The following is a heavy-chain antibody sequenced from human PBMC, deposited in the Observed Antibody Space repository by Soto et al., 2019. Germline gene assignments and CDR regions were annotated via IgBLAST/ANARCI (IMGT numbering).Heavy chain of an antibody. V-gene: IGHV1-8*01. Sequence: ASVKVSCKASGYTFTSYDINWVRQATGQGLEWMGWMNPNSGNTGYAQKFQGRVTITRNTSISTAYMELSSLRSEDTAVYYCAILDIVVIPAAHHWGQGTLVTVSS. J-gene: IGHJ5*02. CDR3: AILDIVVIPAAHH. CDR1: GYTFTSYD. D-gene: IGHD2-2*03. CDR2: MNPNSGNT.